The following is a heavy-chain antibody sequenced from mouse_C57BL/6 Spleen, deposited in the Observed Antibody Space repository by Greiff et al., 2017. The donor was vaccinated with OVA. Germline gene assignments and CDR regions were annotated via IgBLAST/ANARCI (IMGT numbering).Heavy chain of an antibody. CDR1: GYTFTSYG. V-gene: IGHV1-58*01. J-gene: IGHJ4*01. D-gene: IGHD2-2*01. CDR3: ARGRGLRNYAMDY. Sequence: EVKVVESGAELVRPGSSVKMSCKTSGYTFTSYGINWVKQRPGQGLEWIGYIYIGNGYTEYNEKFKGKATLTSDTSSSPAYMQLSSLTSEDSAIYFCARGRGLRNYAMDYWGQGTSVTVSS. CDR2: IYIGNGYT.